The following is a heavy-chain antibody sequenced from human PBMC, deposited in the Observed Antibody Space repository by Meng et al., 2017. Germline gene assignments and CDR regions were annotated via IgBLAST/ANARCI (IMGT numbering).Heavy chain of an antibody. CDR2: IYYSGST. D-gene: IGHD3-10*01. V-gene: IGHV4-59*01. Sequence: SETLSLTCTVSGGSISSYYWSWIRQLPGKGLEWIGYIYYSGSTNYNPSLKSRVTISVDTTKNQFSLKLSSVTAADTAVYYCARGRDGSGSFYNVVDYWGQGTLVTVSS. CDR3: ARGRDGSGSFYNVVDY. J-gene: IGHJ4*02. CDR1: GGSISSYY.